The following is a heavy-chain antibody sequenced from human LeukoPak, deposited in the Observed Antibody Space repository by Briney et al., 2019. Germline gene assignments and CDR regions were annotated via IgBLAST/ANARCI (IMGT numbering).Heavy chain of an antibody. CDR1: GFTFSNAW. CDR2: IKSKTDGGTT. Sequence: GGSLRLSCAASGFTFSNAWMSWVRQAPGKGLEWVGRIKSKTDGGTTDYAAPVKGRFTISRDDSKNTLYLQMNSLRAEDTAVYYCAKTAGWGWSDSSGLGAFDIWGQGTMVTVSS. J-gene: IGHJ3*02. D-gene: IGHD3-22*01. V-gene: IGHV3-15*01. CDR3: AKTAGWGWSDSSGLGAFDI.